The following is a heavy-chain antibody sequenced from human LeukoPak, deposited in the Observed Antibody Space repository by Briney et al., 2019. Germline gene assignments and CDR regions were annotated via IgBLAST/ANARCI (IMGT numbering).Heavy chain of an antibody. CDR3: AKDIYEGAAAGFRGRAFDI. CDR1: GFTFSSYE. CDR2: ISSSGSTI. V-gene: IGHV3-48*03. J-gene: IGHJ3*02. Sequence: GGSLRLSCAASGFTFSSYEMNWVRQAPGKGLEWVSYISSSGSTIYYADSVKGRFTISRDNAKNSLYLQMNSLRAEDTALYYCAKDIYEGAAAGFRGRAFDIWGQGTMVTVSS. D-gene: IGHD6-13*01.